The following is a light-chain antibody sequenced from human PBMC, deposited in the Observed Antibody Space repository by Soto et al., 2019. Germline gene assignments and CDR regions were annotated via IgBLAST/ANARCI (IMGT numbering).Light chain of an antibody. J-gene: IGKJ5*01. CDR1: QSLSSSY. CDR2: GAS. V-gene: IGKV3-15*01. CDR3: QQYNNWPRT. Sequence: EIVLTQSPGTLSLSPGERATLSCRASQSLSSSYLVWYQQKPGQAPRLLIYGASTRATGIPARFSGSGSGTEFTLTISSLQSEDFAVYYCQQYNNWPRTFGQGTRREIK.